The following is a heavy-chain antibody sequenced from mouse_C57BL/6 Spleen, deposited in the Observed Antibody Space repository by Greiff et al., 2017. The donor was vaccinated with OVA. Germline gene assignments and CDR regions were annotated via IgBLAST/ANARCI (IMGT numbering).Heavy chain of an antibody. CDR3: APYDYDEGGFAY. CDR1: GYTFTSYW. V-gene: IGHV1-72*01. J-gene: IGHJ3*01. D-gene: IGHD2-4*01. CDR2: IDPNSGGT. Sequence: QVQLKQPGAELVKPGASVKLSCKASGYTFTSYWMHWVKQRPGRGLEWIGRIDPNSGGTKYNEKFKSKATLTVDKPSSTAYMQLSSLTSEDSAFYYCAPYDYDEGGFAYWGQGTLVTVSA.